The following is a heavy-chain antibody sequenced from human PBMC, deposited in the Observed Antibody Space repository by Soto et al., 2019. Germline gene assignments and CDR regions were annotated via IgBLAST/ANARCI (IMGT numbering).Heavy chain of an antibody. J-gene: IGHJ6*02. CDR2: INPNSGGT. D-gene: IGHD5-12*01. V-gene: IGHV1-2*04. CDR1: GYTFTGYY. Sequence: GSVKVSCKASGYTFTGYYMHWVRQAPGQGLEWMGWINPNSGGTNYAQKFQGWVTMTRDTSISTAYMELSRLRSDDTAVYYCARVVATKVGYYYYGMDVWGQGTTVTVSS. CDR3: ARVVATKVGYYYYGMDV.